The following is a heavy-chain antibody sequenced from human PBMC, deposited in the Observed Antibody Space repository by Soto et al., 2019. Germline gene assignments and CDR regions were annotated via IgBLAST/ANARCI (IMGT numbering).Heavy chain of an antibody. J-gene: IGHJ4*02. D-gene: IGHD1-26*01. CDR3: ARGGSYVGFDS. Sequence: TLSLTCTVSGGSLNSSSHYWSWIRQPPGKGLEWIGYIHYFGSTKYNPSLESRVVISVDTSKNQFSLKVPSVTAADTAIYFCARGGSYVGFDSWGQGARVTVSS. CDR1: GGSLNSSSHY. CDR2: IHYFGST. V-gene: IGHV4-61*01.